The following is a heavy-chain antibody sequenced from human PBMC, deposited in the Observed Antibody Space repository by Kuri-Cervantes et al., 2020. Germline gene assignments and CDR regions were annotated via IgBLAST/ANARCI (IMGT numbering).Heavy chain of an antibody. Sequence: SETLSLTCTVSGYSISSGYYWGWIRQPPGKGLEWIGSIYHSGSTYYNPSLKSRLTISVDTSNFSLKLTSMTAADTAVYYCARFDDWNGPDYWGQGTLVTVSS. D-gene: IGHD1-1*01. J-gene: IGHJ4*02. CDR3: ARFDDWNGPDY. CDR2: IYHSGST. CDR1: GYSISSGYY. V-gene: IGHV4-38-2*02.